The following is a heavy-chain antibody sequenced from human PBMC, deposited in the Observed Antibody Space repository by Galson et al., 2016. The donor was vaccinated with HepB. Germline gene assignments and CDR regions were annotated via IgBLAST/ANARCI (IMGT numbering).Heavy chain of an antibody. Sequence: ETLSLTCTVSGGSIRNYNWSWIRQPPGKGLEWIAYIYYRGSTNHNPSLKSRVTISVDTSTNQFSLKLSSVTAADTAVYHCAREYGDYVDYWGQGTLVTVSS. J-gene: IGHJ4*02. V-gene: IGHV4-59*01. D-gene: IGHD4-17*01. CDR2: IYYRGST. CDR3: AREYGDYVDY. CDR1: GGSIRNYN.